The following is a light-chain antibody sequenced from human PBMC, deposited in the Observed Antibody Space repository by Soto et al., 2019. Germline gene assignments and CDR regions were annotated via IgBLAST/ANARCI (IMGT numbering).Light chain of an antibody. V-gene: IGKV1-9*01. CDR1: PAIASF. Sequence: IQLTHSPSSLSASVGDRVTITCRAGPAIASFLAWYQQKPGTAPKVLIYGASTLQRRVTLRFSGSRSGTDYTLTIASLQHEAVATYYCQPLNGSAWTFCQGNKVEIK. J-gene: IGKJ1*01. CDR2: GAS. CDR3: QPLNGSAWT.